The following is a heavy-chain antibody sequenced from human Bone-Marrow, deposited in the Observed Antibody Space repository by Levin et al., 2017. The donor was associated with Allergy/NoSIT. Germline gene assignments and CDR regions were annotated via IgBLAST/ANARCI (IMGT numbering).Heavy chain of an antibody. CDR3: AKDFDSTGYFYDRDDY. J-gene: IGHJ4*02. D-gene: IGHD3-22*01. V-gene: IGHV3-23*01. Sequence: QAGGSLRLSCVASGFIFSNYAMSWVRQAPGKGLEWVSLIGTNPYNTHYADSVQGRFTISRDNSKNTLFLQMNSLRAEDTAVYFCAKDFDSTGYFYDRDDYWGQGTLVTVSS. CDR2: IGTNPYNT. CDR1: GFIFSNYA.